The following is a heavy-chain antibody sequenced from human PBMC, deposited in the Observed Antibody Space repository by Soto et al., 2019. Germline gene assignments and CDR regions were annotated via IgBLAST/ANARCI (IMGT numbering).Heavy chain of an antibody. J-gene: IGHJ4*02. D-gene: IGHD6-19*01. CDR1: GFTFSSYG. Sequence: GGSLRLSCAASGFTFSSYGMHWVRQAPGKGLEWVAVISYDGSNKYYADSVKGRFTISRDNSKNTLYLQMNSLRAEDTAVYYCVPKPGGSSGWYFDYWGQGTLVTVSS. CDR2: ISYDGSNK. V-gene: IGHV3-30*03. CDR3: VPKPGGSSGWYFDY.